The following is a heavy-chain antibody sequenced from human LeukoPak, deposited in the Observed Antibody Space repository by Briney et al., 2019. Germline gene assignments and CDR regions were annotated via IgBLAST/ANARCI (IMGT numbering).Heavy chain of an antibody. J-gene: IGHJ6*02. CDR2: IFPIFGIA. V-gene: IGHV1-69*04. CDR3: ASAGYSSPYYYGMDV. CDR1: GGTFSSYA. Sequence: SVKVSCKASGGTFSSYAISWVRQAPGQGLEWMGRIFPIFGIANYAQKFQGRVTITADKSTSTAYMELSSLRSEDTAVYYCASAGYSSPYYYGMDVWGQGTTVTVSS. D-gene: IGHD6-19*01.